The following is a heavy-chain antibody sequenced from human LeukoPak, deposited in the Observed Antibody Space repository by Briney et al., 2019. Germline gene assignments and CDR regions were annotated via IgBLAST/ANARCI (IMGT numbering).Heavy chain of an antibody. V-gene: IGHV1-24*01. CDR2: FDPEDGET. J-gene: IGHJ4*02. CDR3: ATAQRRYSYGFSDY. Sequence: ASVKVSCKVSGYTLTELSMHWVRQAPGKGLEWMGGFDPEDGETIYAQKFQGRVTMTEDTSTDTAYMELSSLRSEDTAVYYCATAQRRYSYGFSDYWGQGTLVTASS. D-gene: IGHD5-18*01. CDR1: GYTLTELS.